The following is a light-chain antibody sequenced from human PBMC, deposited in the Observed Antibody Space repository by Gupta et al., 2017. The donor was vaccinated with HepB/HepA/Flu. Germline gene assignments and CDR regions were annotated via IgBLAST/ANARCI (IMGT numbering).Light chain of an antibody. V-gene: IGLV3-25*02. CDR2: KDS. CDR1: ALPKQY. Sequence: SYAPTQPPSVSVSPGHTAWRTCAGDALPKQYAYWYHQKPGQAPVLVIYKDSERPSGVPERFSGSSSGTTVTVTISGVQAEDEADYYCQSADSSGNHVVFGGGTKLTVL. CDR3: QSADSSGNHVV. J-gene: IGLJ2*01.